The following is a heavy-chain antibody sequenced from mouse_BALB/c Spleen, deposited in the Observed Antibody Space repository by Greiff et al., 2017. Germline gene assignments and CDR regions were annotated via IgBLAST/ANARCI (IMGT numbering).Heavy chain of an antibody. Sequence: VKLEESGPGLVAPSQSLSITCTVSGFSLTSYGVHWVRQPPGKGLEWLGVIWAGGSTNYNSALMSRLSISKDNSKSQVFLKMNSLQTDDTAMYYCARVYYGNYVGFAYWGQGTLVTVSA. CDR3: ARVYYGNYVGFAY. J-gene: IGHJ3*01. CDR1: GFSLTSYG. D-gene: IGHD2-1*01. V-gene: IGHV2-9*02. CDR2: IWAGGST.